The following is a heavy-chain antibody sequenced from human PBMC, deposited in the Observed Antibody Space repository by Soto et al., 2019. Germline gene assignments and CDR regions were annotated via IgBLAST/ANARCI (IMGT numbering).Heavy chain of an antibody. V-gene: IGHV3-30*18. Sequence: QVQLVESGGGVVQPGWSLRRSCAASGFSISDYGMEWVRQAPGKGLEWVALISYDGSNTYYADSVKGRFTISRDNSKDTLFLQMTGLRREDTAVYYCAKGAGDRLSLGMDVWGQGITVTVSS. D-gene: IGHD1-26*01. CDR3: AKGAGDRLSLGMDV. CDR2: ISYDGSNT. CDR1: GFSISDYG. J-gene: IGHJ6*02.